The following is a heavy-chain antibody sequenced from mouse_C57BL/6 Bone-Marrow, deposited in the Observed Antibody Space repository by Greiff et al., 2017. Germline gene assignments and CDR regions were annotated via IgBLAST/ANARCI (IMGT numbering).Heavy chain of an antibody. J-gene: IGHJ3*01. D-gene: IGHD1-1*01. V-gene: IGHV1-55*01. Sequence: QVQLQQPGAELVKPGASVKMSCKASGYTFTSYWITWVKQRPGQGLEWIGDIYPGSGSTNYNEKFKSKATLTVDTSSSTAYMQLSSLTSEDSAVYYCARWYCYGSRDWLAYWGQGTLVTVSA. CDR2: IYPGSGST. CDR3: ARWYCYGSRDWLAY. CDR1: GYTFTSYW.